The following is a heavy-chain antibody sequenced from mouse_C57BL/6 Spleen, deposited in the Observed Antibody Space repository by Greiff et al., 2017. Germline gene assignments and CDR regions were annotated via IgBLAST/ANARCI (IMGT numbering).Heavy chain of an antibody. J-gene: IGHJ3*01. CDR2: IHPNSGST. V-gene: IGHV1-64*01. Sequence: QVQLQQPGAELVKPGASVKLSCKASGYTFTSYWMHWVKQRPGQGLEWIGMIHPNSGSTNYNEKFKSKATLTVDKSSSTAYMQLSSLTSEDSAVXYCAREEGLRRGFAYWGQETLVTVSA. CDR3: AREEGLRRGFAY. D-gene: IGHD2-4*01. CDR1: GYTFTSYW.